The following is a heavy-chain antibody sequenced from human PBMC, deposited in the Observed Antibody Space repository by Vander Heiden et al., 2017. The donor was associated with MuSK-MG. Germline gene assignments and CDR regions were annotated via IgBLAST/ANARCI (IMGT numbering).Heavy chain of an antibody. CDR1: GFTFSTYD. CDR2: ILSNAGGT. Sequence: EVQLLESGGGLVQPGGSLRLSCAASGFTFSTYDMSWVRQAPGKGLEWVSSILSNAGGTTYADFVKGRFTISRDNAKNTLDLQMNSMRVEDTAIYYGARSTPNWYLDLWGRGTLVTVSS. V-gene: IGHV3-23*01. CDR3: ARSTPNWYLDL. J-gene: IGHJ2*01.